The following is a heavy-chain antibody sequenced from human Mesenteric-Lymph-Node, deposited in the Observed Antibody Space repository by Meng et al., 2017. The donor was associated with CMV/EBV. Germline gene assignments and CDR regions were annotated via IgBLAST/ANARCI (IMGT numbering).Heavy chain of an antibody. Sequence: GGSLRLSCAASGFTFTSFAMNWVRQAPGKGLEWVSSISSSGGGTYYGDSVKGRFSISRDNSKKTLFLQMNSLRAEDTAVYYCAKGDHPHYYYYYGMDVWGQGTTVTVSS. V-gene: IGHV3-23*01. CDR2: ISSSGGGT. CDR1: GFTFTSFA. J-gene: IGHJ6*02. CDR3: AKGDHPHYYYYYGMDV.